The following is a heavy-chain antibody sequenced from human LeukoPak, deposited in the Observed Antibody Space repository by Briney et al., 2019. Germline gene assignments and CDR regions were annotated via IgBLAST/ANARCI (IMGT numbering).Heavy chain of an antibody. Sequence: SETLSLTCTVSGGSISSHYWSWIRQPPGKGLEWIGYIYYSGSTNYNPSLKSRVTISVDTSKNQFSLKLSSVTAADTAVYYCARYYYDSSGYYIDGHFDYWGQGTLVTVPS. D-gene: IGHD3-22*01. CDR2: IYYSGST. CDR3: ARYYYDSSGYYIDGHFDY. J-gene: IGHJ4*02. CDR1: GGSISSHY. V-gene: IGHV4-59*11.